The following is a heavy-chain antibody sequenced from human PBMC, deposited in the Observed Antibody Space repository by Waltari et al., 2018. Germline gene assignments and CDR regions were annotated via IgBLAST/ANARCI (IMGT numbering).Heavy chain of an antibody. J-gene: IGHJ4*02. CDR2: IYYRGST. CDR3: ARGPYYYDSSGSFDY. CDR1: GGSISSSSYY. V-gene: IGHV4-39*07. Sequence: QLQLQESGPGLVKPSETLSLTCTVSGGSISSSSYYWGWIRQPPGKGLEWIGSIYYRGSTYYNPSLKSRVTISVDTSKNQFSLKLSSVTAADTAVYYCARGPYYYDSSGSFDYWGQGTLVTVSS. D-gene: IGHD3-22*01.